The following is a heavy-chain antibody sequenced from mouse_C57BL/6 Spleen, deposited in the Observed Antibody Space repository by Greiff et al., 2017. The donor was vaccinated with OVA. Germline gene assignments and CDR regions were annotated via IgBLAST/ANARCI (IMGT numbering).Heavy chain of an antibody. CDR3: ARDGNYGYFDV. Sequence: EVMLVESGGGLVKPGGSLKLSCAASGMHLVRQAPEKGPEWVAYISSGSSTIYYADTVKGRFTISRDNAKNTLFLQMTSLRSEDTAMYYCARDGNYGYFDVWGTGTTVTVSS. CDR1: G. V-gene: IGHV5-17*01. J-gene: IGHJ1*03. CDR2: ISSGSSTI. D-gene: IGHD2-1*01.